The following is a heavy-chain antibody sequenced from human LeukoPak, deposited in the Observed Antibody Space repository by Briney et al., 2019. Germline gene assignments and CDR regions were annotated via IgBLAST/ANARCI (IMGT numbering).Heavy chain of an antibody. D-gene: IGHD6-19*01. CDR1: GFTFSSYE. CDR3: ARESIAVAGAPFDC. Sequence: PGGSLRPSCAASGFTFSSYEMNWVRQAPGKGLEWVSYISSGSTIYDADSVKGRFTISRDNAKNSLYLQMNSLRAEDTAVYYCARESIAVAGAPFDCWGQGTLVTVSS. J-gene: IGHJ4*02. V-gene: IGHV3-48*03. CDR2: ISSGSTI.